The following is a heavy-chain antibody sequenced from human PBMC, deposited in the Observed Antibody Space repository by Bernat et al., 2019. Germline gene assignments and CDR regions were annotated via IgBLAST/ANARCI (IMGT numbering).Heavy chain of an antibody. Sequence: QVQLVESGGGVVQPGRSLRLSCAASGFTFSSYGMHWVRQAPGKGLEWVAVISYDGSNKYYADSVKGRFTISRDNSKNTLYLQMNSLRAEDTAVYYCAKDSGGSNLSRKYYYYGMDVWGQGTTVTVSS. J-gene: IGHJ6*02. V-gene: IGHV3-30*18. CDR1: GFTFSSYG. CDR2: ISYDGSNK. CDR3: AKDSGGSNLSRKYYYYGMDV. D-gene: IGHD2-15*01.